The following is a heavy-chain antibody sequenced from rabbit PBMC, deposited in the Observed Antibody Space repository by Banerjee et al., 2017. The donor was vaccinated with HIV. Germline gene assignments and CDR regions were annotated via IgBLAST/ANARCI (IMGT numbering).Heavy chain of an antibody. Sequence: QSLEESGGDLVKPEGSLTLTCTASGFSFSNKYAMSWVRQAPGKGLELIACIGAASTYYATWAKGRFTISKTSSTTVTLQMTSLTSADTATYFCARDAGYAGSNLWGPGTLVTVS. CDR3: ARDAGYAGSNL. CDR2: IGAAST. CDR1: GFSFSNKYA. V-gene: IGHV1S40*01. J-gene: IGHJ4*01. D-gene: IGHD4-2*01.